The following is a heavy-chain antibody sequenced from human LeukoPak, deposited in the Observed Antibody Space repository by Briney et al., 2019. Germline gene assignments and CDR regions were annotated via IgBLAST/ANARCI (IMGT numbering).Heavy chain of an antibody. CDR3: AREVPYIAVTSDYYYGMDV. CDR1: GYTFTSYG. V-gene: IGHV1-18*01. D-gene: IGHD6-19*01. CDR2: INAYNGNT. Sequence: ASVKVSCKASGYTFTSYGISWVRQAPGQGLEWMGCINAYNGNTNYAQKLQGRVTMTTDTSTSTAYMELRSLRSDDTAVYYCAREVPYIAVTSDYYYGMDVWGQGTTVTVSS. J-gene: IGHJ6*02.